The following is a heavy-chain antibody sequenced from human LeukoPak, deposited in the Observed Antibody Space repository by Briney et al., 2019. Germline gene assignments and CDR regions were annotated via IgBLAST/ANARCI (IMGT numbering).Heavy chain of an antibody. CDR1: GYTFTSYD. V-gene: IGHV1-8*01. Sequence: ASVKVSCKASGYTFTSYDINWVRQATGQGLEWMGWMNPNSGNTGYAQKFQSRVTMTRNTSISTAYMELSSLRSEDTPVYYCARPHLPQDRSALSYYYDSSGSWNWFDPWGQGTLVTVSS. CDR2: MNPNSGNT. J-gene: IGHJ5*02. D-gene: IGHD3-22*01. CDR3: ARPHLPQDRSALSYYYDSSGSWNWFDP.